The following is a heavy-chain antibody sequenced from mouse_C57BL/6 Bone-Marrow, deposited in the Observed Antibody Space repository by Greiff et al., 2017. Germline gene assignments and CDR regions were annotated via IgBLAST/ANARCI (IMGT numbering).Heavy chain of an antibody. J-gene: IGHJ3*01. V-gene: IGHV1-22*01. CDR1: GYTFTDYN. CDR2: INPNNGGT. CDR3: AVVKRFAY. Sequence: VQLKESGPELVKPGASVKMSCKASGYTFTDYNMHWVKQSHGKSLEWIGYINPNNGGTSYNQKFKGKATLTVNKSSSTAYMELRSLTSEDSAVYYCAVVKRFAYWGQGTLVTVSA.